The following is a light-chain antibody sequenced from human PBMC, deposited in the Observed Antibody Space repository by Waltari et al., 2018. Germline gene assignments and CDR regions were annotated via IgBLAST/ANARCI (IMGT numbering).Light chain of an antibody. J-gene: IGKJ1*01. CDR1: QSVRSY. CDR3: QRYNDWPPWT. Sequence: EIVMTQSPATLSVSPGERAALSCRASQSVRSYLAWYQHKPGQAPRLPIYGASTRAPGIPDRFSGSGSGTEFTLTISSLQSEDFALYYCQRYNDWPPWTFGQGTKVEFK. V-gene: IGKV3-15*01. CDR2: GAS.